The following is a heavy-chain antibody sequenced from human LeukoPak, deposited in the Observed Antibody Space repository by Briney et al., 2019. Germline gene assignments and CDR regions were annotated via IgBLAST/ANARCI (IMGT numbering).Heavy chain of an antibody. V-gene: IGHV3-23*01. D-gene: IGHD4-23*01. Sequence: GGSLRLSCVASRFQFSSYAMSWVRQAPGKGLEWVSVISGSGGSTYYADSVKGRFTISRDNSKNTLYLQMNSLRAEDTAVYYCASDGGPFDYWGQGTLVTVSS. CDR2: ISGSGGST. CDR3: ASDGGPFDY. CDR1: RFQFSSYA. J-gene: IGHJ4*02.